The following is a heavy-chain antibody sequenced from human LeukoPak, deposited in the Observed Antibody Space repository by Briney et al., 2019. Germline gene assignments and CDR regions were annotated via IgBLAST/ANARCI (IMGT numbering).Heavy chain of an antibody. V-gene: IGHV4-4*07. CDR1: GGSISSYY. Sequence: PSETLSLTCTVSGGSISSYYWSWIRQPAGKGLEWVGHIYTSGSTNYNPSLNSRVTMSIDTSTNQFSLKLSSVTAADTAVYYCAGKLGYFWSGYYSYWGQGTLVTVSS. CDR3: AGKLGYFWSGYYSY. CDR2: IYTSGST. D-gene: IGHD3-3*01. J-gene: IGHJ4*02.